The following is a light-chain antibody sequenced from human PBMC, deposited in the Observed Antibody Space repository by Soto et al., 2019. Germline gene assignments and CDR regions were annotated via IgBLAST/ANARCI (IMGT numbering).Light chain of an antibody. CDR1: QSISSW. V-gene: IGKV1-5*01. CDR3: QQSNSYWT. CDR2: DAS. J-gene: IGKJ1*01. Sequence: DIQMTQSPSTLSASVGDRVTITCRASQSISSWLAWYQQKPGKAPKLLIYDASSLESGVPSRFSGSGSGTEFTLTISSLQPDAFATYYCQQSNSYWTFGQGTKVDIK.